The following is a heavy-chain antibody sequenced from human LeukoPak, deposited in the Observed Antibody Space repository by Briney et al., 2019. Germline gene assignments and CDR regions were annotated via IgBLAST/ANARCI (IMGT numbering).Heavy chain of an antibody. D-gene: IGHD5-18*01. V-gene: IGHV3-20*04. J-gene: IGHJ4*02. CDR3: ARDGYGYSYDY. Sequence: PGGSLRLSCAASGFPFDGYGMGWVRQAPGKGLEWVSGINWNGGSTGYVDSVKGRFTIYRDNAKNLLYLQMNSLRVEDTALYYCARDGYGYSYDYWGQGTLVTVSS. CDR1: GFPFDGYG. CDR2: INWNGGST.